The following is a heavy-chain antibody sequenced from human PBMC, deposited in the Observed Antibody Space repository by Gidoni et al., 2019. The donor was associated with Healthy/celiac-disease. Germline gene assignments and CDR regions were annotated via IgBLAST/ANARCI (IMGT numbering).Heavy chain of an antibody. CDR1: GFTFSSYS. CDR2: ISSSSSYI. D-gene: IGHD1-26*01. CDR3: ARSIVGAYLAFDI. J-gene: IGHJ3*02. V-gene: IGHV3-21*01. Sequence: EVQLVESGGGLVKPGGSLRLSCAASGFTFSSYSMNWVRQAPGKGLEWVSSISSSSSYIYYADSVKGRFTISRDNAKNSLYLQMNSLRAEDTAVYYCARSIVGAYLAFDIWGQGTMVTVSS.